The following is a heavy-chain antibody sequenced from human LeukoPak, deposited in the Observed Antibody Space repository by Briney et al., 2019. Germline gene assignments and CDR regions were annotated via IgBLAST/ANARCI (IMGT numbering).Heavy chain of an antibody. V-gene: IGHV4-30-2*02. J-gene: IGHJ4*02. D-gene: IGHD4-17*01. CDR1: GGSISSGGYS. CDR3: ARSTVTRLFDY. Sequence: SETLSLTCAVSGGSISSGGYSWSWIRRPPGKGLEWIGYIYHSGSTYYNPSLKSRVTISVDTSKNQFSLKLSSVTAADTAVYYCARSTVTRLFDYWGQGTLVTVSS. CDR2: IYHSGST.